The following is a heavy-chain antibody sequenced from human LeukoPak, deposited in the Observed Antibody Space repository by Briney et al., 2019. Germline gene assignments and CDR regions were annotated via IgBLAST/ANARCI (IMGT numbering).Heavy chain of an antibody. CDR2: IRYDGSNK. V-gene: IGHV3-30*02. CDR1: GFTFSSYG. Sequence: GGSLRLSCAASGFTFSSYGMHWVRQAPGKGLEWVAFIRYDGSNKYYADSVKGRFTISRDNSKNTLYLQTNSLRAEDTAVYYCAKDHLELWFGELFPPNDYWGQGTLVTVSS. J-gene: IGHJ4*02. D-gene: IGHD3-10*01. CDR3: AKDHLELWFGELFPPNDY.